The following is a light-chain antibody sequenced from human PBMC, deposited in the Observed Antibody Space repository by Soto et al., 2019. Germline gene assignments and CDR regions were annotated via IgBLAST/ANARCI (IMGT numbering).Light chain of an antibody. CDR2: DVS. Sequence: HSVLTQPASVSGSPGQSITVSCSGTSTDIGGYNHVSWYQQRPGKAPKLMIYDVSSRPSGVSNRFSGSKSGNTASLIISGLQAEDEAEYYCSSYTSSNTFYVFGTGTKVTVL. V-gene: IGLV2-14*01. CDR3: SSYTSSNTFYV. J-gene: IGLJ1*01. CDR1: STDIGGYNH.